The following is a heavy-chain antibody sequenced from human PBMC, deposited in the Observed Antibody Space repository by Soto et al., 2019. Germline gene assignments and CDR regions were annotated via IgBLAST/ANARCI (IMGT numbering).Heavy chain of an antibody. CDR1: GFTFSDYV. J-gene: IGHJ3*01. CDR2: MTYDGATE. D-gene: IGHD3-3*02. V-gene: IGHV3-30*14. CDR3: ARVRLSIAVNDALDV. Sequence: VRLSCAASGFTFSDYVIHWVRQAAGKGLEWVASMTYDGATEYYADSVKGRFTMSRDNSKRALSLQMNSLRPDDTAVYYCARVRLSIAVNDALDVWGQGTTGTGSS.